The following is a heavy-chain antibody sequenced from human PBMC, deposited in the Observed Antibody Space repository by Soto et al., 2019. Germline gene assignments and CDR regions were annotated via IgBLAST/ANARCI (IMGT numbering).Heavy chain of an antibody. Sequence: QVQLQESGPGLVKASETLSLTCTVSGGSISSYYGSWIRQPPGKGLEWIGYIYYSGSTNYNPSLKRRVTTSVDTSKNQFSLMLSSVTAADAVLYCCARVWGGAFDIWGQGTMVTVSS. CDR2: IYYSGST. V-gene: IGHV4-59*01. D-gene: IGHD3-10*01. CDR3: ARVWGGAFDI. CDR1: GGSISSYY. J-gene: IGHJ3*02.